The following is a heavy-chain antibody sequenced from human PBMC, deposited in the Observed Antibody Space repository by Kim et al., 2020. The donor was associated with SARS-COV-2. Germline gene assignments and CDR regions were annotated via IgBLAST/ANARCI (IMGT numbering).Heavy chain of an antibody. J-gene: IGHJ6*02. CDR2: FDPEDGET. Sequence: ASVKVSCKVSGYTLTELSMHWVRQAPGKGLEWMGGFDPEDGETIYAQKFQGRVTMTEDTSTDTAYMELSSLRSEDTAVYYCATRAHVVGATNIDYYYYGMDVWGQGTTVTVSS. V-gene: IGHV1-24*01. CDR1: GYTLTELS. D-gene: IGHD1-26*01. CDR3: ATRAHVVGATNIDYYYYGMDV.